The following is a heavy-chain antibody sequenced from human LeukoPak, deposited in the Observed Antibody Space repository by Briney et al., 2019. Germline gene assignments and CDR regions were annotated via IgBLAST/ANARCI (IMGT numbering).Heavy chain of an antibody. CDR1: GGSISSSSYY. CDR3: ARDSVRGVIITYFDY. J-gene: IGHJ4*02. D-gene: IGHD3-10*01. Sequence: PSETLSLTCTVSGGSISSSSYYWGWIRQPPGKGLEWIGSIYYSGSTYYNPSLKSRVTISVDTSKNQFSLKLSSVTAADTAVYYCARDSVRGVIITYFDYWGQGTLVTVSS. V-gene: IGHV4-39*07. CDR2: IYYSGST.